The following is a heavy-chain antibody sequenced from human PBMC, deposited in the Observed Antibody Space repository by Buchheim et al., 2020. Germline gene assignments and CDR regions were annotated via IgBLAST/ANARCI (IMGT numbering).Heavy chain of an antibody. CDR1: GGSISSSSFY. Sequence: QLQLQESGPGLVKPSETLSLTCTVSGGSISSSSFYWGWIRQPPGKGLEWIGSMYYSGSTYYNPSLTSRVTISVDTSKNQFSLKLSSVTAADTAVYYCARQTLPDYGDYPFDSWGQGTL. CDR2: MYYSGST. D-gene: IGHD4-17*01. J-gene: IGHJ4*02. V-gene: IGHV4-39*01. CDR3: ARQTLPDYGDYPFDS.